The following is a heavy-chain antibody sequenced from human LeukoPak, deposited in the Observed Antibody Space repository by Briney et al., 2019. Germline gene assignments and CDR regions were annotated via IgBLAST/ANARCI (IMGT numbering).Heavy chain of an antibody. CDR3: ARPWEITMSERSYDWFDS. J-gene: IGHJ5*01. CDR2: INPNSGGT. D-gene: IGHD3-10*01. Sequence: ASVKVSCKASGYTFTAYYIHWVRQAPGQGLEWMGRINPNSGGTNYAQKFQGRVTMTRDTSISTAYMELSRLRSDDTAVYYCARPWEITMSERSYDWFDSWGQGPLVTVSS. V-gene: IGHV1-2*02. CDR1: GYTFTAYY.